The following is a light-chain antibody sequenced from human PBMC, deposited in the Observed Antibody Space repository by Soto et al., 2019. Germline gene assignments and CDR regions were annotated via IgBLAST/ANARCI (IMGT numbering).Light chain of an antibody. V-gene: IGKV3-15*01. CDR3: HQYNDWPPWT. Sequence: EIVMTQSPPTLSVSPGDRATLSCGASQSVRSNLAWYQQKPGQAPRLLIYGASTRATGIPARFSGSGSGTEFTLTISSLQSEDFAIYYCHQYNDWPPWTFGQGTKVEIK. J-gene: IGKJ1*01. CDR2: GAS. CDR1: QSVRSN.